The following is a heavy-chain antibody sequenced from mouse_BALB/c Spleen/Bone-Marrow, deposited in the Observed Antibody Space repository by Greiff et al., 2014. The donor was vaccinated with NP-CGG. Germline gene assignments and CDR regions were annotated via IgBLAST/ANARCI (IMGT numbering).Heavy chain of an antibody. CDR1: GYSFTGYY. CDR3: ARQLYGNYAY. D-gene: IGHD2-10*02. Sequence: EVKLMESGPELVEPGPSVKISCKASGYSFTGYYMHWVKQSHGKSLEWIGEINPYNGGTSYNQKFKGKATLTVDTSSSTAFMELHSLTSEDSLVYYCARQLYGNYAYWGQGTLVTVSA. V-gene: IGHV1S30*01. CDR2: INPYNGGT. J-gene: IGHJ3*01.